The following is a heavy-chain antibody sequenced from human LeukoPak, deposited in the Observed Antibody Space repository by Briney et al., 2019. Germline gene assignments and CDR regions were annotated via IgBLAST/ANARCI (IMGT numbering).Heavy chain of an antibody. Sequence: GGSLRLSCAACGFTFSSYAISWVRQAPGKGLEWVSAISGRGGSTYYADSVKGRFTISRDNSKNTLYLQMNSLRAEDTAVYYCAKDQAQPDCSGGSCYAGYFDYWGQGTLVTVSS. CDR3: AKDQAQPDCSGGSCYAGYFDY. J-gene: IGHJ4*02. CDR2: ISGRGGST. D-gene: IGHD2-15*01. CDR1: GFTFSSYA. V-gene: IGHV3-23*01.